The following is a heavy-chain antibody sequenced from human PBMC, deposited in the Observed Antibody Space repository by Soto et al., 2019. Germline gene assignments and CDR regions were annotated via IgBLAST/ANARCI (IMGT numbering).Heavy chain of an antibody. CDR2: ISGSGGST. CDR3: AKVGSTYYYGSGSYYKGDPRYFGAFDI. J-gene: IGHJ3*02. D-gene: IGHD3-10*01. V-gene: IGHV3-23*01. CDR1: GFTFSSYA. Sequence: EVQLLESGGGLVQPGGSLSLSCAASGFTFSSYAMSWVRQAPGKGLEWVSAISGSGGSTYYADSVKGRFTISRGNSKNPMYLQMNSLSAEDTAGYYCAKVGSTYYYGSGSYYKGDPRYFGAFDIWGRGTMVTVSS.